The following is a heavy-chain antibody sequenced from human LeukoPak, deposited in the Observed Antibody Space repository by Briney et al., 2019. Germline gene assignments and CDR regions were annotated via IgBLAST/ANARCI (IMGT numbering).Heavy chain of an antibody. D-gene: IGHD3-22*01. V-gene: IGHV4-34*01. CDR2: INDSGST. J-gene: IGHJ3*02. Sequence: SETLSLTCAVYSVSFSGYYWSWIRQPPGKGLEWIGEINDSGSTNYNPSVKSRVTISVDTSKNQFSLKLSSVTAADTAVYYCARTYYYDSSGGDDAFDIWGQGTMVTVSS. CDR3: ARTYYYDSSGGDDAFDI. CDR1: SVSFSGYY.